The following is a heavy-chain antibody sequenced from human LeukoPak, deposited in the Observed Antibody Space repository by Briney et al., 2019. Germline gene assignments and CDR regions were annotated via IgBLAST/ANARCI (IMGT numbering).Heavy chain of an antibody. CDR3: AGPAVAGAGYYYYYMGV. CDR2: IYHSGSA. J-gene: IGHJ6*03. CDR1: GASISSYY. V-gene: IGHV4-59*04. Sequence: SETLSLTCTVSGASISSYYWSWIRQPPGKGLEWVGSIYHSGSAYYNPSLKSRVAISVDTSKNQFSLQLSSVTAADTAVYYCAGPAVAGAGYYYYYMGVWGKGTTVTVSS. D-gene: IGHD6-19*01.